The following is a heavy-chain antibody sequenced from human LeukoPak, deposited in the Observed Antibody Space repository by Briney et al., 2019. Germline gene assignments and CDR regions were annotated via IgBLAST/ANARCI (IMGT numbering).Heavy chain of an antibody. CDR2: ISSSSSTI. J-gene: IGHJ3*02. D-gene: IGHD2-2*01. CDR1: GFTFSSYS. V-gene: IGHV3-48*01. Sequence: GGSLRLSCAASGFTFSSYSMNWVRQAPGKGLEWVSYISSSSSTIYYADSVKGRFTISRDNAKNSLYLQMNSLRAEDTAVYYCARRYCSSTSCYQDAFDIWGQGTMVTVSS. CDR3: ARRYCSSTSCYQDAFDI.